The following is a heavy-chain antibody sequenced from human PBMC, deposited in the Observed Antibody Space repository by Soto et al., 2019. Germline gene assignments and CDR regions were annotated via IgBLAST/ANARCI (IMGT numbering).Heavy chain of an antibody. V-gene: IGHV1-69*13. CDR2: FNPIFETA. CDR3: TRGITLIRGVIPPGYYYGMDV. Sequence: ASVKVSCKASGGTFSSYAISWVRQAPGQGLEWMGGFNPIFETANYAQKFQGRVTITADESTNAAYMELSSLRAEDTAVYYCTRGITLIRGVIPPGYYYGMDVWGQGTTVTVSS. CDR1: GGTFSSYA. J-gene: IGHJ6*02. D-gene: IGHD3-10*01.